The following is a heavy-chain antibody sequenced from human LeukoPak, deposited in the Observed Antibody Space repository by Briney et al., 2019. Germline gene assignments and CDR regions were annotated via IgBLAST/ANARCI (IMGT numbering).Heavy chain of an antibody. CDR3: AKDIMVRGVIASSLFDY. D-gene: IGHD3-10*01. J-gene: IGHJ4*02. CDR1: GFTFDDYA. Sequence: GGSLRLSCTASGFTFDDYAMHWVRQAPGKGLEWVSGISWNSGSIGYADSVKGRFTISRDNAKNSLYLQMNSLRAEDTALYYCAKDIMVRGVIASSLFDYWGQGTLVTVSS. CDR2: ISWNSGSI. V-gene: IGHV3-9*01.